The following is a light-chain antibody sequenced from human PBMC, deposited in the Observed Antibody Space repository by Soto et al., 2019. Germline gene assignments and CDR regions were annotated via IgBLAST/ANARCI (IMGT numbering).Light chain of an antibody. CDR3: SSYTSISTVV. CDR2: EGF. CDR1: SSDVGGSGL. V-gene: IGLV2-14*02. Sequence: QSVLTQPASVSGSPGQSITISCTGTSSDVGGSGLVSWYQFHPGKAPKLLIFEGFKRPSGVSNRFSASKSGNTASLTISGLQAEDEGDYYCSSYTSISTVVFGGGTKVTVL. J-gene: IGLJ3*02.